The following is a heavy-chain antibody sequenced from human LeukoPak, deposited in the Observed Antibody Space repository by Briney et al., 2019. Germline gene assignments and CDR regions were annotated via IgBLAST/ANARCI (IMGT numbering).Heavy chain of an antibody. J-gene: IGHJ5*02. CDR3: ARHVFLDIGLDNWFDP. CDR1: GGSISSSSYY. D-gene: IGHD2-2*03. V-gene: IGHV4-39*01. CDR2: IYYSGST. Sequence: SETLSLTCTVSGGSISSSSYYWGWIRQPPGKGLEWIGSIYYSGSTYYNPSLKSRVTISVDTSKNQFSLKLSSVTAADTAVYYCARHVFLDIGLDNWFDPWGQGTLVTVSS.